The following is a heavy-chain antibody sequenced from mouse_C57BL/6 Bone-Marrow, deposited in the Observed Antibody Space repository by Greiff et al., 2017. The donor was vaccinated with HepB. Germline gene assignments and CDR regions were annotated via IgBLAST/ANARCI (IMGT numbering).Heavy chain of an antibody. Sequence: QVQLQQPGAELVKPGASVKLSCKASGYTFTSYWMQWVKQRPGQGLEWIGEIDPSDSYTNYNQKFKGKATLTVDTSSSTAYMQLSSLTSEDSAVYYCARSNWGYYFDSWGPGTTLTVSS. D-gene: IGHD4-1*01. CDR1: GYTFTSYW. V-gene: IGHV1-50*01. J-gene: IGHJ2*01. CDR3: ARSNWGYYFDS. CDR2: IDPSDSYT.